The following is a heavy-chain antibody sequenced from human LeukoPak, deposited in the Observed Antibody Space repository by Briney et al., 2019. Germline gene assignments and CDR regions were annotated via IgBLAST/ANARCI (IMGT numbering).Heavy chain of an antibody. D-gene: IGHD6-19*01. CDR3: ARVLSSGWAHHYYYYYMDV. J-gene: IGHJ6*03. V-gene: IGHV1-69*13. Sequence: SVKVSCKASGGTFSSYAISWVRQAPGQGLEWMGGIIPIFGTANYAQKFQGRVTITADESTSTAYMELSSLRSEDTAVYYCARVLSSGWAHHYYYYYMDVWGKGTTVTVSS. CDR2: IIPIFGTA. CDR1: GGTFSSYA.